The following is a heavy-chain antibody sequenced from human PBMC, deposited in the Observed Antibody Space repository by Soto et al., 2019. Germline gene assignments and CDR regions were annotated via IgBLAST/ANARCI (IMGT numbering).Heavy chain of an antibody. CDR2: IIPIFGTA. D-gene: IGHD6-6*01. J-gene: IGHJ4*02. CDR1: GGTFSSYA. CDR3: ARRLVEYSSSGGFDY. V-gene: IGHV1-69*13. Sequence: SVKVSCKASGGTFSSYAISWVRQAPGQGLEWMGGIIPIFGTANYAQKFQGRVTITADESTSTAYMELSSLRSEDTAVYYCARRLVEYSSSGGFDYWGQGTLVTVSS.